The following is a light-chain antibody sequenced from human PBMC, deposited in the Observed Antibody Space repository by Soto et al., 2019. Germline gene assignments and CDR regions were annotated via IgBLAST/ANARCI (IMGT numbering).Light chain of an antibody. CDR1: SSDIGAYKY. CDR3: CSHARIIPAV. Sequence: QSALTQPASVSGSPGQSITISCSGTSSDIGAYKYVSWYQHHPGKAPKLIIYDVTNRPSGVSDRFSGSKSGNTASLTISGLQAEDEALYYCCSHARIIPAVFGGWTKLTVL. V-gene: IGLV2-14*03. CDR2: DVT. J-gene: IGLJ2*01.